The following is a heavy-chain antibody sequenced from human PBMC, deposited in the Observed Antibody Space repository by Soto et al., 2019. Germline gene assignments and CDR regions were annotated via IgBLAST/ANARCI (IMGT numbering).Heavy chain of an antibody. CDR1: GGSISSSSYY. D-gene: IGHD4-4*01. V-gene: IGHV4-39*01. CDR2: IYYSGST. CDR3: AIGDYSNALFYYYYGMDV. Sequence: PSETLSLTCTVSGGSISSSSYYWGWIRQPPGKGLEWIGSIYYSGSTYYNPPLKSRVTISVDTSKNQFSLKLSSVTAADTAVYYCAIGDYSNALFYYYYGMDVWGQGTTVTVSS. J-gene: IGHJ6*02.